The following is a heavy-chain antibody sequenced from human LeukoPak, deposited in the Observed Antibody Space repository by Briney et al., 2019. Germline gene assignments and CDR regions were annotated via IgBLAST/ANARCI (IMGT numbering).Heavy chain of an antibody. CDR3: AKERNSGWNNYYFDY. CDR1: GVTFTSYA. Sequence: GGSLRLSCVASGVTFTSYAMGWVRQAPGKGLEWVSSISGSGGSTYYADSVKGRFTISRDNSKNTLYVQMNSLRAENTAVYYCAKERNSGWNNYYFDYWGQGTLVTVSS. V-gene: IGHV3-23*01. D-gene: IGHD6-19*01. J-gene: IGHJ4*02. CDR2: ISGSGGST.